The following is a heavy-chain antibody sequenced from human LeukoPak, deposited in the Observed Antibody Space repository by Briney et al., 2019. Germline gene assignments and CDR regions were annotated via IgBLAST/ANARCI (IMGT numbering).Heavy chain of an antibody. Sequence: GGSPRLSCAASGFTFSSYWMHWVRQAPGKGLVWVSRINSDGNSKTYADSVRGRFTISRDNAKNTLYLQMNRLRAEDTAVYYCARDPSPYCGDVCYLNWGQGTLVTVSS. J-gene: IGHJ4*02. D-gene: IGHD2-21*02. CDR3: ARDPSPYCGDVCYLN. CDR2: INSDGNSK. V-gene: IGHV3-74*01. CDR1: GFTFSSYW.